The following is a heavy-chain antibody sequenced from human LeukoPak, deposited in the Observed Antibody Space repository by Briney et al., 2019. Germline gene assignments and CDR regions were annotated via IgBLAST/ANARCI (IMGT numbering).Heavy chain of an antibody. V-gene: IGHV3-30*02. Sequence: GGSLRLSCATSGFTFSSYGMHWVRQAPGRGLEWVAFIRYDGSNKYYVDSVKGRFTISKDNSKNTLYLQMNSLRAEDTAVYYCAKDSGYTSSWYFGDYWGQGTLVTVSS. CDR1: GFTFSSYG. J-gene: IGHJ4*02. D-gene: IGHD2-15*01. CDR3: AKDSGYTSSWYFGDY. CDR2: IRYDGSNK.